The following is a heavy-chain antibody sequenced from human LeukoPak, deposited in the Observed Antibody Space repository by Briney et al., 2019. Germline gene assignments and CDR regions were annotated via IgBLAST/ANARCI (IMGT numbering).Heavy chain of an antibody. V-gene: IGHV4-34*01. Sequence: PSETLSLTCAVYGGSFSNYYWSWIRQPPGKGLEWNGEINDSGRTNYNPSLMSRVTASVDTSKKQFSLRLTSVTATDTAVYYCARRWNYGRNYYIDVWGKGATVSVSS. D-gene: IGHD1-7*01. J-gene: IGHJ6*03. CDR3: ARRWNYGRNYYIDV. CDR2: INDSGRT. CDR1: GGSFSNYY.